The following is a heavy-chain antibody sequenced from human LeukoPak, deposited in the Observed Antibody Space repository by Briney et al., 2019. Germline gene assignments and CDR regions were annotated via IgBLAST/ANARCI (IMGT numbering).Heavy chain of an antibody. J-gene: IGHJ5*02. V-gene: IGHV4-34*01. CDR2: INHSEST. CDR1: GGSFSGYY. Sequence: PSETLSLTCAVYGGSFSGYYWSWIRQPPGKGLEWIGEINHSESTNYNPSLKSRVTISVDTSKNQFSLKLSSVAAADTAVYYCARVKSLYCSGGSCYWGWFDPWGQGTLVTVSS. CDR3: ARVKSLYCSGGSCYWGWFDP. D-gene: IGHD2-15*01.